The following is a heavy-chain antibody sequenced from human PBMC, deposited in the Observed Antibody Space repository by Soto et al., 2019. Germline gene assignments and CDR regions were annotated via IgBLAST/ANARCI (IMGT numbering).Heavy chain of an antibody. Sequence: EMRLVESGGDLVQPGGSLRLSCAASGFSFSRHNMNWVRQAPGKGLEWLSYIDKSGTTAAYADSVKCRFTISRYNAENSLFLQMTSLRDEDTAVYYCASGLTIAIENNWFDPWGQGTLVVVSS. D-gene: IGHD2-21*01. V-gene: IGHV3-48*02. CDR3: ASGLTIAIENNWFDP. CDR1: GFSFSRHN. CDR2: IDKSGTTA. J-gene: IGHJ5*02.